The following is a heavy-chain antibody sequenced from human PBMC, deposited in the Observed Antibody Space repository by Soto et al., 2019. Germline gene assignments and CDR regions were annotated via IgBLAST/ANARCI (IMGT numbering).Heavy chain of an antibody. V-gene: IGHV1-46*02. J-gene: IGHJ2*01. CDR3: ARGGYDWYFDL. D-gene: IGHD5-18*01. CDR2: FNPSGGST. Sequence: QVQLVQSGAEVKKPGASVKVSCKASGYTFNSYYIHWVRQAPGQGLEWMGIFNPSGGSTNYAQKLQGRVTLTRDTSTSTVYMELSSLRSDDTAIDYCARGGYDWYFDLWGRGTLVTVSS. CDR1: GYTFNSYY.